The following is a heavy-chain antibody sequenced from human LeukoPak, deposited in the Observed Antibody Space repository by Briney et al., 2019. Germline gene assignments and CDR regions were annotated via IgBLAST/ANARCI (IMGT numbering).Heavy chain of an antibody. CDR1: GYTFTSYY. Sequence: ASVKVSCKASGYTFTSYYMHWVRQAPGQGLEWVGIINPSGGSTSYAQKFQGRVTMTRDTSTSTVYMELSSLRSEDTAVYYCARSYGSGTPMDVWGQGTTVTVSS. V-gene: IGHV1-46*01. CDR2: INPSGGST. D-gene: IGHD3-10*01. CDR3: ARSYGSGTPMDV. J-gene: IGHJ6*02.